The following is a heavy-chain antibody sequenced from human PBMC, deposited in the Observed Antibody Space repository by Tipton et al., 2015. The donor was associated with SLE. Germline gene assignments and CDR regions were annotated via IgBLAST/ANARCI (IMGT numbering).Heavy chain of an antibody. Sequence: TLSLTCAVYDGSLSGYYWSWIRQSPGKGLEWIGEINHSGSMKYSSSLRSRVTISVDTFKNQFSLKLRSVTASDVAVYYCARGSYDLSPTGVSPNPRYFDYWGQGTLVTVSS. D-gene: IGHD3-3*01. CDR1: DGSLSGYY. V-gene: IGHV4-34*01. J-gene: IGHJ4*02. CDR2: INHSGSM. CDR3: ARGSYDLSPTGVSPNPRYFDY.